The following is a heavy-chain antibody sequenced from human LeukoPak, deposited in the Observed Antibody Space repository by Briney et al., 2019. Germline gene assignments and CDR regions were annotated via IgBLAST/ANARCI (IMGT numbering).Heavy chain of an antibody. V-gene: IGHV3-23*01. J-gene: IGHJ4*02. CDR3: ARVRGTAMEVFDY. Sequence: QSGGSLRLSCAASGFTFRTYAMSWVRQAPGKGLEWVSAISGGGGSTYYADSVKGRFTISRDNSKNTLFLQMNSLRAEDTAVYYCARVRGTAMEVFDYWGQGTLVTVSS. CDR1: GFTFRTYA. D-gene: IGHD5-18*01. CDR2: ISGGGGST.